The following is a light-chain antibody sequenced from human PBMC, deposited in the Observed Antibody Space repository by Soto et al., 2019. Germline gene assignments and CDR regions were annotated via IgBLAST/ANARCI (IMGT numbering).Light chain of an antibody. V-gene: IGLV1-51*01. CDR2: DNN. Sequence: VLTQPPSVSAAPGQKVTISCSGSSSNIGNNYVSWYQQLPGTAPKLLIYDNNKRPSGIPDRFSGSKSGTSATLGITGLQTGDEADYYCGTWNSSLSAYVFGTGTKVTVL. J-gene: IGLJ1*01. CDR3: GTWNSSLSAYV. CDR1: SSNIGNNY.